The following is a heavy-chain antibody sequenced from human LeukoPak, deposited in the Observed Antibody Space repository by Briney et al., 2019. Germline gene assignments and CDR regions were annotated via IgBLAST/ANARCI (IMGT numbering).Heavy chain of an antibody. Sequence: GGSLRLSCAASGFTFSSYSMTWVRQAPGKGLEWVPSISSSSSYIYYADSVKGRFTISRDNAKNSLYLQMNSLRAEDTAVYYCARASSSSWYHYWYFDLWGRGTLVTVSS. J-gene: IGHJ2*01. CDR2: ISSSSSYI. D-gene: IGHD6-13*01. CDR1: GFTFSSYS. CDR3: ARASSSSWYHYWYFDL. V-gene: IGHV3-21*01.